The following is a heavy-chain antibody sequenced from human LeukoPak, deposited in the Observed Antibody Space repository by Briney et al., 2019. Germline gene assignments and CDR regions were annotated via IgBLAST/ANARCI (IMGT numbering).Heavy chain of an antibody. CDR2: ITGSGITT. J-gene: IGHJ4*02. CDR1: GFTFSDCA. CDR3: ARDSGYELTTFDY. V-gene: IGHV3-23*01. D-gene: IGHD5-12*01. Sequence: GGSLRLSCAASGFTFSDCAMSWVRQAPGKGLEWVSAITGSGITTYYADSVKGRFTISRDNSKNTLYLQMNSLRAEDTAVYYCARDSGYELTTFDYWGQGTLVTVSS.